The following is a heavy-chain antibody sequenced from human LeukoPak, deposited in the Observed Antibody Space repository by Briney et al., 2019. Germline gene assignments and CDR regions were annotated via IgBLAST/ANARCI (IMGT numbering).Heavy chain of an antibody. D-gene: IGHD6-25*01. CDR1: GGSISSYY. Sequence: SETLSLTCTVSGGSISSYYWSWIRQPPGKGLEWIGCIYYSGSTNYNPSLKSRVTISVDTSKNQFSLKLSSVTAADTAVYYCARDRGYSLHWFDPWGQGTLVTVSS. J-gene: IGHJ5*02. V-gene: IGHV4-59*01. CDR2: IYYSGST. CDR3: ARDRGYSLHWFDP.